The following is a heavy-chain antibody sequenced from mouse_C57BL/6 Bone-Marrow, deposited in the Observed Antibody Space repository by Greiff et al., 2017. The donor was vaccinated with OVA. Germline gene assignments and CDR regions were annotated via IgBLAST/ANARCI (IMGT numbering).Heavy chain of an antibody. CDR1: GFSLTSYG. V-gene: IGHV2-2*01. D-gene: IGHD1-3*01. CDR3: ARNKKLRNYYAMDY. Sequence: VKLVESGPGLVQPSQSLSITCTVSGFSLTSYGVHWVRQSPGKGLEWLGVIWSGGSTDYNAAFISRLSISKDNSKSQVFFKMNSLQADATAIYYCARNKKLRNYYAMDYWGQGTSVTVSS. J-gene: IGHJ4*01. CDR2: IWSGGST.